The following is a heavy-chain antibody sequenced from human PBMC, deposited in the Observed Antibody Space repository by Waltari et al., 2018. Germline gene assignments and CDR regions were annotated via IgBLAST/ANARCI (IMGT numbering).Heavy chain of an antibody. V-gene: IGHV3-21*01. Sequence: EVQLVESGGGLVKPGGSLRLSCAASGFTFSSYSMTWVRQAPGKGLEWVSSISSSSSYIYYADSMKGRFTISRDNAKNSLYLQMNSLRAEDTAVYYCARDVTGVNGYWGQGTLVTVSS. CDR1: GFTFSSYS. J-gene: IGHJ4*02. D-gene: IGHD7-27*01. CDR3: ARDVTGVNGY. CDR2: ISSSSSYI.